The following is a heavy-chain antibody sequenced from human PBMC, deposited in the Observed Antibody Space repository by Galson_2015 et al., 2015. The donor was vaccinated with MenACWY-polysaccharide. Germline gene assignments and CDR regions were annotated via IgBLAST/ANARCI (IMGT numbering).Heavy chain of an antibody. CDR3: AREKREGGGFHP. J-gene: IGHJ5*02. V-gene: IGHV3-7*05. Sequence: SLRLSCAASEFTFSSYWMSWVRQAPGKGLEWVANIKQGGSERHYVDSVKGRVSISRDDPKKSLYLQMNSLRAEDTAVYYCAREKREGGGFHPSGRGTLVTVSS. CDR1: EFTFSSYW. D-gene: IGHD3-16*01. CDR2: IKQGGSER.